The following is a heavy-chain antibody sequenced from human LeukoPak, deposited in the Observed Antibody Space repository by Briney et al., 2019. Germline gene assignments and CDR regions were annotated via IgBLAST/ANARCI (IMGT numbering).Heavy chain of an antibody. V-gene: IGHV3-48*02. CDR1: GFTFSSYS. D-gene: IGHD5-12*01. CDR3: AISEEAYSGYDVDY. J-gene: IGHJ4*02. CDR2: ISSSSSTI. Sequence: GGSLRLSCAASGFTFSSYSMNWVRQAPGKGLEWVSYISSSSSTIYYADSVKGRFTISRDNAKNSLYLQMNSLRDEGTAVYYCAISEEAYSGYDVDYWGQGTLVTVSS.